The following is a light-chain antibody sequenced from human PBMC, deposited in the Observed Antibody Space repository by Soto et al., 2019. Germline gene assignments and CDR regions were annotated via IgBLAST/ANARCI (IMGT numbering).Light chain of an antibody. CDR1: QGISSW. Sequence: DIQMTQSPSSVSASVGDRVTITCRASQGISSWLAWYQQKPGKAPKLLIYAASSLQSGAPSRFSGSGSGTDFTLTINNLQPEDIATYYCQRYNTVPPWEFGQGTTVEIK. V-gene: IGKV1-12*01. CDR3: QRYNTVPPWE. J-gene: IGKJ1*01. CDR2: AAS.